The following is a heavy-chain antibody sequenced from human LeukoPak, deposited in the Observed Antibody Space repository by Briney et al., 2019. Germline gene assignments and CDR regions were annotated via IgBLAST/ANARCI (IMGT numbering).Heavy chain of an antibody. V-gene: IGHV3-30*07. D-gene: IGHD5-18*01. CDR1: GFTFSSYA. J-gene: IGHJ4*02. CDR3: ARDGWSAMGVFDF. Sequence: GRSLRLSCAASGFTFSSYAMHWVRQAPGKGLEWVAVISYDGTNKYYADSVKGRFTISRDNSKNTLYLQMSSLRAEDTAAYYCARDGWSAMGVFDFWGQGTLVTVSS. CDR2: ISYDGTNK.